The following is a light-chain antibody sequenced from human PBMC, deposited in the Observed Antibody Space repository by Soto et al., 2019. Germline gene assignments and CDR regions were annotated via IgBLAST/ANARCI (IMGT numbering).Light chain of an antibody. CDR1: QSVSGNF. J-gene: IGKJ1*01. V-gene: IGKV3D-20*01. CDR3: HQHGSSPWP. Sequence: EIVLTQSPATLSLSPGEGATLSCGASQSVSGNFLAWYQQKPGLAPRLLIYDASSRATGIPDRFSGSGSGTDFTLTISRLEPEDFVVYYCHQHGSSPWPFGQGPKVDIK. CDR2: DAS.